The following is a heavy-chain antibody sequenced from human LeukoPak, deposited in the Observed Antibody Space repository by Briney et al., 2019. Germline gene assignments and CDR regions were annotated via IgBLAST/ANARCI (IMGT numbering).Heavy chain of an antibody. V-gene: IGHV3-30*18. CDR1: GFTFSSYG. J-gene: IGHJ3*02. CDR3: AKIYCSGGSCYADAFDI. Sequence: GGSLRPSCAASGFTFSSYGMHWVRQAPGKGLEWVAVISYDGSSKYYADSVKGRFTISRDNSKNTLYLQMNSLRAEDTAVYYCAKIYCSGGSCYADAFDIWGQGTMVTVSS. CDR2: ISYDGSSK. D-gene: IGHD2-15*01.